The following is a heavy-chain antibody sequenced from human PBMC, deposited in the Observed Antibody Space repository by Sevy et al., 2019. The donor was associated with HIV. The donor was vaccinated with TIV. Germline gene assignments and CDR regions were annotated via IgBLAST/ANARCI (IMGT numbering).Heavy chain of an antibody. CDR3: ARGEYCSSTTCSYFDY. CDR1: GFTFSSYS. J-gene: IGHJ4*02. Sequence: GGSLRLSCAASGFTFSSYSINWVRQAPGKGLEWVSSISSSSNFICYADSVKGRFTISRDNAKNSLYLQMHSLRAEDTAVYYCARGEYCSSTTCSYFDYWGQGTLVTVSS. V-gene: IGHV3-21*01. CDR2: ISSSSNFI. D-gene: IGHD2-2*01.